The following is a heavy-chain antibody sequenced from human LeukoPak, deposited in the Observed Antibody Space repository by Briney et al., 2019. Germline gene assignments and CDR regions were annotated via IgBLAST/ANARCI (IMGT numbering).Heavy chain of an antibody. Sequence: GESLQISCKGSGYSFASYWIGWVRQMPGKCLEWMGIMYPGDSDTRYSPSFQGQVTISADKSISTVYLQWSSQKASDTAMYYCATPAGDFWSGKPYDAFDIWGQGTKVTVSS. CDR1: GYSFASYW. J-gene: IGHJ3*02. V-gene: IGHV5-51*01. D-gene: IGHD3-3*01. CDR2: MYPGDSDT. CDR3: ATPAGDFWSGKPYDAFDI.